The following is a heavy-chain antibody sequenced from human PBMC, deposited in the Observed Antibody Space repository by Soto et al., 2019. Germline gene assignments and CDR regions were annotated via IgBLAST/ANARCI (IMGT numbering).Heavy chain of an antibody. CDR2: VFSSGST. CDR3: ARHHCSSTRCNEMRSHGDWFDP. D-gene: IGHD2-2*01. Sequence: SETLSLTCIVSGGSISSYYWSWIRQPPGKGLEWIAYVFSSGSTNSNPSLKSRVTISVDTSKNHFSPKLTSVTAADTAVYYCARHHCSSTRCNEMRSHGDWFDPWGQGTLVTVSS. CDR1: GGSISSYY. V-gene: IGHV4-59*08. J-gene: IGHJ5*02.